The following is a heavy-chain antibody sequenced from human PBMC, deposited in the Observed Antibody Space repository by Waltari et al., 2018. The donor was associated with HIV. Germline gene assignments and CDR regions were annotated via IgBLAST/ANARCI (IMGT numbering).Heavy chain of an antibody. V-gene: IGHV4-34*01. Sequence: QEQLQQWGAGLLKPSETLTLTCGVSRGSFSGYYWTWIRQPPGKGLQWIGEINHSGSTTFSPSLKSRVTMSVDTSKYQFSLKLTSVTAADTAVYYCARGYYVSRTTQHYYQYGLDVWGQGITVTVSS. J-gene: IGHJ6*02. D-gene: IGHD3-10*02. CDR3: ARGYYVSRTTQHYYQYGLDV. CDR2: INHSGST. CDR1: RGSFSGYY.